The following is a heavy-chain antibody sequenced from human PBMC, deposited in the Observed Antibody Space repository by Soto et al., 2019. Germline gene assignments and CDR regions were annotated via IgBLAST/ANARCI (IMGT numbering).Heavy chain of an antibody. J-gene: IGHJ4*02. V-gene: IGHV3-30-3*01. Sequence: QVQLVESGGGVVQPGRSLRLSCAASGFTFSSYAMHWVRQAPGKGLEWVAVISYDGSNKYYADSVKGRFTISRDNSKNTLYLQMNSLRAEDTAVYYCARGGEGWYWGQGTLVTVSS. CDR2: ISYDGSNK. D-gene: IGHD3-10*01. CDR3: ARGGEGWY. CDR1: GFTFSSYA.